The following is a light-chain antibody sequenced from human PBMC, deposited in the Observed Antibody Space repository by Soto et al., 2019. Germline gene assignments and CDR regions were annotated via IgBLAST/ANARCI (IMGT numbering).Light chain of an antibody. CDR1: QSVLYSSNNKNY. Sequence: DIVMTQSPDSLAVSLGERVTLNCKSSQSVLYSSNNKNYLAWYQQKPGQPPKLLIYWASTRESGVPDRFSGTGSETDFTLTIASLQAEDVAVYYCQQYHYTPWTFGQGTKVEI. CDR3: QQYHYTPWT. CDR2: WAS. J-gene: IGKJ1*01. V-gene: IGKV4-1*01.